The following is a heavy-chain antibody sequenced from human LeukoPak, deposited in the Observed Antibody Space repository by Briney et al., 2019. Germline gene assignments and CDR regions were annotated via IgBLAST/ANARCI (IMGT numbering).Heavy chain of an antibody. CDR2: INPAGTDK. V-gene: IGHV3-7*05. Sequence: KSGGSLRISCETSGFAFSTFWMNWVRQGPGKGLEMVAAINPAGTDKFYLDSVKGRFTLSRDNARSSLYLQLDSLRAEDTAVYYCARGGDTSNWYPGYFDYWGQGALVTVSS. CDR3: ARGGDTSNWYPGYFDY. J-gene: IGHJ4*02. D-gene: IGHD6-13*01. CDR1: GFAFSTFW.